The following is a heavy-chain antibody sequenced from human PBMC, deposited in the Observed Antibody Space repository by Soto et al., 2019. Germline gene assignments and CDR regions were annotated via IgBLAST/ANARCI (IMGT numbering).Heavy chain of an antibody. D-gene: IGHD3-22*01. Sequence: QVQLVQSGAEVKKPGASAKVSCKASGYTFTTYYMHWIRQAPGQGLEWMGIIDPRAGSTSHAQKFQGRVTMTRDTSTSTVYMDLRSLRSEDTAVYYCARAGYYDSSGYDGFDIWGQGTMVTVSS. J-gene: IGHJ3*02. V-gene: IGHV1-46*01. CDR3: ARAGYYDSSGYDGFDI. CDR2: IDPRAGST. CDR1: GYTFTTYY.